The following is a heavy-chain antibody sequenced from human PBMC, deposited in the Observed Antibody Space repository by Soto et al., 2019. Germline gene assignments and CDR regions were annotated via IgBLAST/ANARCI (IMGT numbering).Heavy chain of an antibody. D-gene: IGHD2-21*02. J-gene: IGHJ4*02. V-gene: IGHV1-69*08. CDR2: IIPILGIA. CDR1: GGTFSSYT. Sequence: QVQLVQSGAEVKKPGSSVKVSCKASGGTFSSYTISWVRQAPGQGLEWMGRIIPILGIANYAQKFQGRVTITADKSTSTAYMELSSLRSEDTAVYYCARDRGCGGDCYNFDYWGQGTLVTVSS. CDR3: ARDRGCGGDCYNFDY.